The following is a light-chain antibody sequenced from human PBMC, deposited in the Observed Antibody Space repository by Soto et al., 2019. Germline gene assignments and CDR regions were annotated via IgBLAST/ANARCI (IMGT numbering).Light chain of an antibody. CDR3: QHYGASPWT. V-gene: IGKV3-20*01. CDR1: QSLSGNY. CDR2: RAS. Sequence: NVLTQSPGTLSLSQGQRPSLSCRASQSLSGNYLAWYQQKPGQAPRVLIYRASIRATGISDRFSGSGSGTDFTLTISRLEPEDFAVYYCQHYGASPWTFGQGTKVDIK. J-gene: IGKJ1*01.